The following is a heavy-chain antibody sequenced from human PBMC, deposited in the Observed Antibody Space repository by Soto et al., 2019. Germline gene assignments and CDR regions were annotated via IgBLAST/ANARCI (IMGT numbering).Heavy chain of an antibody. CDR1: GFTFSTYA. D-gene: IGHD6-6*01. V-gene: IGHV3-23*01. CDR2: ISGSGSST. J-gene: IGHJ4*02. CDR3: ARELYSSSPGIDY. Sequence: EVQLLESGGGLVQPGGSLRLSCAASGFTFSTYAIGWVRQAPGKGPEWVSAISGSGSSTYYADSVKGRFTISRDNSKNTLYLQMNSLRAEDTAVYYCARELYSSSPGIDYWGQGTLVTVSS.